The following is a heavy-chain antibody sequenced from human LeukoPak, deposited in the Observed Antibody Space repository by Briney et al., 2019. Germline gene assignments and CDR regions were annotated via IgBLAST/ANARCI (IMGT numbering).Heavy chain of an antibody. D-gene: IGHD1-26*01. CDR2: IYYSGST. Sequence: PSETLSLTCTVSGGSISSSSHYWGWIRQPLGKGLEWIGSIYYSGSTYYNPSLKSRVTISVDTSKNQFSLKVSSVNAADTAVYYCARTIVGDPDYWGQGTLVTVSS. CDR3: ARTIVGDPDY. J-gene: IGHJ4*02. V-gene: IGHV4-39*01. CDR1: GGSISSSSHY.